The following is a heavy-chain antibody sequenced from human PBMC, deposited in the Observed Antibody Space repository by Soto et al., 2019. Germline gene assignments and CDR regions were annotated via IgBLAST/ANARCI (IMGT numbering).Heavy chain of an antibody. V-gene: IGHV1-69*02. Sequence: QVQLVQSGAEVKKPGSSVKVSCKASGGTFSNYTISWVRQAPGQGLEWMGRIIPILNIANYEQKFQGRVTITADKSTTTAYMELSSLRSEDTAVYYCARVSEMGTVTEGFYYYMDVWGKGTTVTVSS. D-gene: IGHD4-17*01. CDR2: IIPILNIA. CDR1: GGTFSNYT. CDR3: ARVSEMGTVTEGFYYYMDV. J-gene: IGHJ6*03.